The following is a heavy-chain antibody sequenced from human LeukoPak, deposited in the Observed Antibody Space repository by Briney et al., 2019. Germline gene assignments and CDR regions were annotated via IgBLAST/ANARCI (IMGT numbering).Heavy chain of an antibody. CDR1: GFTFSSYS. V-gene: IGHV3-21*01. Sequence: GGSLRLSCAASGFTFSSYSMNWVRQAPGKGLGWVSSISSSSSYIYYADSVKGRFTISRDNAKNSLYLQMNSLGAEDTAVYYCARMSEVAATGVYYGMDVWGQGTTVTVSS. CDR2: ISSSSSYI. J-gene: IGHJ6*02. CDR3: ARMSEVAATGVYYGMDV. D-gene: IGHD2-15*01.